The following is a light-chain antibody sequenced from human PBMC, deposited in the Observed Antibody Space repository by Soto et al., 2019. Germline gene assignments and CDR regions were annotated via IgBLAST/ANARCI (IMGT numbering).Light chain of an antibody. CDR3: QKYNSAPFT. CDR2: AAS. Sequence: DIQMTQSPSSLSASVGDRITITCRASQAIKDYLGWYQQRPGKGPKLLLYAASTLQPGVPSRFSGSGSGTDFTLTISSLQPEDVATYYCQKYNSAPFTFGPGTKVDIK. CDR1: QAIKDY. V-gene: IGKV1-27*01. J-gene: IGKJ3*01.